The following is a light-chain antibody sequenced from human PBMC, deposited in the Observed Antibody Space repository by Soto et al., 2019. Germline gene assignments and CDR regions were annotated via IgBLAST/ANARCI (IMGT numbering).Light chain of an antibody. CDR3: QQLNSYPLT. J-gene: IGKJ5*01. Sequence: EIVITQSPDTLYVSPGEGATLSCRASQSVRTKLAWYQKKAGQAPRILIYGASTRATGIPARFSGRGSGTEFILTISRLQSEDFAVYYCQQLNSYPLTFGQGTRLEIK. CDR1: QSVRTK. V-gene: IGKV3-15*01. CDR2: GAS.